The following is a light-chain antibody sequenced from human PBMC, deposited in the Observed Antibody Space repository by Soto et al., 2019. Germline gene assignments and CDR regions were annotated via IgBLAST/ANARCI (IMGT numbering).Light chain of an antibody. Sequence: QSVLTQPASVSGSPGQSITISCTGTSSDVGGYNYVSWYQQHPGKAPKLMIYDVSNRPSGVSNRFSGSKSGNTASLTISGLQAEDEADYYCSSYTSCFYVFGTGTKVTVL. V-gene: IGLV2-14*01. CDR2: DVS. CDR1: SSDVGGYNY. J-gene: IGLJ1*01. CDR3: SSYTSCFYV.